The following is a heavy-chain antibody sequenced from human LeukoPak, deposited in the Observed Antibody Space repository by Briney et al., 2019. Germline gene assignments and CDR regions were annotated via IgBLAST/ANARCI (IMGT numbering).Heavy chain of an antibody. V-gene: IGHV4-59*01. D-gene: IGHD2-21*02. J-gene: IGHJ4*02. CDR1: GGSISSYY. CDR3: ARLYCGGDCAVDS. Sequence: SETLSLTCTVSGGSISSYYWSWIRQPPGKGLEWIGYISYSGSTNYNPSLKSRVTISVDTSKNQFSLKLSSVSAADTAVYYCARLYCGGDCAVDSWGQGTLVTVSS. CDR2: ISYSGST.